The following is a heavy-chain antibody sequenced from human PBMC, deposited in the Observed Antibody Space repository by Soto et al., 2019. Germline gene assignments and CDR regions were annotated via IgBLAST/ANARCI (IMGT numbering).Heavy chain of an antibody. V-gene: IGHV1-3*01. J-gene: IGHJ4*02. CDR2: INVGNGNT. D-gene: IGHD3-16*01. Sequence: QAQLVQSGAEAKQPGASVRVSSKASGYTFTAFAIHWVRPAPGQGLEWMGWINVGNGNTGYSRKFQGRVTNDRDMSATTAYIEVTSLTSEDTAIYYCAREGANYAPFDLWGQGTLVTVSS. CDR3: AREGANYAPFDL. CDR1: GYTFTAFA.